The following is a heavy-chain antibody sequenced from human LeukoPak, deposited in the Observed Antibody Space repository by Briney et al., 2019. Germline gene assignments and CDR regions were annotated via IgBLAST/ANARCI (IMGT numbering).Heavy chain of an antibody. CDR3: ARGQWLVNY. CDR1: GYSISSGYY. Sequence: SETLSLTCTISGYSISSGYYWGWIRQPPGKGLEWIGSIYHSGSTYYNPSLKSRVTISVDTSKNQFSLKLSSVTAADTAVYYCARGQWLVNYWGQGTLVTVSS. D-gene: IGHD6-19*01. J-gene: IGHJ4*02. CDR2: IYHSGST. V-gene: IGHV4-38-2*02.